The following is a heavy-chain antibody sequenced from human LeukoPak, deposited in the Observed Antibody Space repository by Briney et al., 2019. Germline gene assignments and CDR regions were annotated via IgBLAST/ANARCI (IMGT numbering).Heavy chain of an antibody. CDR1: GGSISSGSYY. V-gene: IGHV4-61*02. D-gene: IGHD6-6*01. Sequence: PSETLSLTCSVSGGSISSGSYYWSWIRQPAGKGLEWIGRFYTSGSTNYNPSLKSRVTISVDTSKNQFSLKLSSVTAADTAVYYCAREARPWGGWFDPWGQGTLVTVSS. J-gene: IGHJ5*02. CDR2: FYTSGST. CDR3: AREARPWGGWFDP.